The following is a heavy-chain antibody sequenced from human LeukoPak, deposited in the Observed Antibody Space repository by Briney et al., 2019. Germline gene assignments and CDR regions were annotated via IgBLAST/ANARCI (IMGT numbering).Heavy chain of an antibody. CDR1: GGSISSTTYY. CDR3: ARHTSSWYSFDF. V-gene: IGHV4-39*07. J-gene: IGHJ4*02. CDR2: VYYSGTT. D-gene: IGHD6-13*01. Sequence: SGTLSLTCTVSGGSISSTTYYWGWIRQPPGKELEWIGTVYYSGTTYYNPSLKSRVTISVDTSKNQFSLKLSSVTAADTAVYYCARHTSSWYSFDFWGQGTLVTVSS.